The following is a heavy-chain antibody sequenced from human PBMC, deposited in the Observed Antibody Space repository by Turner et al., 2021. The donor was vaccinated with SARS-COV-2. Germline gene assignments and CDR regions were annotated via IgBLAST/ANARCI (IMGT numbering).Heavy chain of an antibody. CDR3: ARDDLGVWPPIKDY. Sequence: EVQLVESGGGLVQPGGSLRLSCASSGFTLSSNSSSSSTIYYADSVKGRFTISRDNAKNSLYLQMNSLRAEDTAVYYCARDDLGVWPPIKDYWGQGTLVTVSS. D-gene: IGHD3-16*01. V-gene: IGHV3-48*01. CDR1: GFTLSSN. CDR2: SSSSTI. J-gene: IGHJ4*02.